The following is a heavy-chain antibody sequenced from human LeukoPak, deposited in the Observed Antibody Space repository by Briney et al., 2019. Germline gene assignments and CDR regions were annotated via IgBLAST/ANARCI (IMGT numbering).Heavy chain of an antibody. V-gene: IGHV3-64*04. J-gene: IGHJ4*02. CDR1: GFTFSSYA. CDR3: AKAVGIMNLDY. D-gene: IGHD7-27*01. Sequence: GGSLRLSCSASGFTFSSYAMHWVRQAPGKGLEYVSAISSNGGSTYYADSVKGRFTISRDNSKNTLFLQMNSLRAEDTAVYYCAKAVGIMNLDYWGQGTLVTVSS. CDR2: ISSNGGST.